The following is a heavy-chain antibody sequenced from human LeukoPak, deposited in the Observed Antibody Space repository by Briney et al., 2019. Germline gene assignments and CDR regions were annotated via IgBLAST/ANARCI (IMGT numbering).Heavy chain of an antibody. Sequence: PGESLRLSCAAAGFSFSTYSMNWVRQPQGKGLEWVSSISLSSSYIYYADSVKGRFTLSRDNGKNSLYLQMNSLRAEDTAVYYCARGGMGANSQEYFYYGMDVWGQGTTVTVSS. D-gene: IGHD2-8*01. J-gene: IGHJ6*02. CDR1: GFSFSTYS. V-gene: IGHV3-21*01. CDR2: ISLSSSYI. CDR3: ARGGMGANSQEYFYYGMDV.